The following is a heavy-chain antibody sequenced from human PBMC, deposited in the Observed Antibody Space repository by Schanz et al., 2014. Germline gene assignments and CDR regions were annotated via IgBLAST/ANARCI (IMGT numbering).Heavy chain of an antibody. V-gene: IGHV3-74*01. D-gene: IGHD5-12*01. CDR2: TSNDGSFT. CDR1: GFTFSDSW. J-gene: IGHJ3*01. CDR3: ARDGGRDGYNLAFDV. Sequence: VQLVESGGGLVQPGRSLRLSCAASGFTFSDSWMHWVRQAPGKGLVWVSRTSNDGSFTTFADSVKGRFTISRDNAKNTLYLQMNSLRAEDTAVYFCARDGGRDGYNLAFDVWGQGTLVTVSS.